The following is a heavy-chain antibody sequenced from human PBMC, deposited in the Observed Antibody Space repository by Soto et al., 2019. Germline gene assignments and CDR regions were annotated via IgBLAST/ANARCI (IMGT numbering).Heavy chain of an antibody. Sequence: QVQLQESGPGLVKPSETLYLSCTVSGGFISCYYWSWIRQPPGKGMEWMGNIHHSVGTNANPTRRSRGTISAGTSKSPFSRNSGSVTAADRAVYYCAKERGVWAAASFRGDFEIWGQGTMVTCSS. CDR2: IHHSVGT. J-gene: IGHJ3*02. D-gene: IGHD3-10*01. CDR3: AKERGVWAAASFRGDFEI. V-gene: IGHV4-59*01. CDR1: GGFISCYY.